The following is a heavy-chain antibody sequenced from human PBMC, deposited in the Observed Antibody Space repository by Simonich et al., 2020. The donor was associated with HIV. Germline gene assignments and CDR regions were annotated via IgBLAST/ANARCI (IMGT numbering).Heavy chain of an antibody. CDR1: GYTLTDLS. V-gene: IGHV1-24*01. J-gene: IGHJ1*01. CDR2: VDPEDGET. D-gene: IGHD3-22*01. Sequence: QVQLVQSGAEVKKPGASVKVSCKVSGYTLTDLSLHWVRQAPGKGLELMGIVDPEDGETIYAQEVQGRVTMTEDTSTDTAYMELSSLRSEDTAVYYCATDSAYYYDSRDFYGGYFQHWGQGTLVTVSS. CDR3: ATDSAYYYDSRDFYGGYFQH.